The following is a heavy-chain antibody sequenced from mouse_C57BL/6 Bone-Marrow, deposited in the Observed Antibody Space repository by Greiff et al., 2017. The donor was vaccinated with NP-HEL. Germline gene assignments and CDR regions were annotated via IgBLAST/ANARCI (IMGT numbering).Heavy chain of an antibody. D-gene: IGHD4-1*01. V-gene: IGHV1-59*01. CDR3: ARSDWDVDY. J-gene: IGHJ2*01. CDR1: GYTFTSYW. CDR2: IDPSDSYT. Sequence: VQLQQPGAELVRPGTSVKLSCKASGYTFTSYWMHWVKQRPGQGLEWIGVIDPSDSYTNYNQKFKGKATLTVDTSSSTAYMQLSSLTSEDSAVYYCARSDWDVDYWGQGTTLTVSS.